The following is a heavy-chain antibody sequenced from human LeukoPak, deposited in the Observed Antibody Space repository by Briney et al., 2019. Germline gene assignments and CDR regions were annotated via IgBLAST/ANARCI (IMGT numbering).Heavy chain of an antibody. V-gene: IGHV1-2*02. CDR2: INPNSGGT. J-gene: IGHJ5*02. Sequence: ASVKVSCKASGYTFNGYYIHWVRQAPGQGLEWMGWINPNSGGTNYAQKFQGRVTMTRDTSISTAYMELSRLRSDDTAVYYCARVASGSIWFGELFSWGQGTLVTVSS. CDR3: ARVASGSIWFGELFS. CDR1: GYTFNGYY. D-gene: IGHD3-10*01.